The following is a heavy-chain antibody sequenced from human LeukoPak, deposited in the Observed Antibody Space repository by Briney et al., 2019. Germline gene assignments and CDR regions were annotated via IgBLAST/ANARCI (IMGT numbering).Heavy chain of an antibody. V-gene: IGHV3-21*01. CDR1: GFTFSSHS. Sequence: GGSLRLSCSVSGFTFSSHSMNWVRQAPGKGLQWVASISSGGSYSFYADSVEGRFSVSRDNARNSVSLQMNSLGPEDTAVYFCARGLGDYDAFDVWGQGTKVTVAS. CDR3: ARGLGDYDAFDV. D-gene: IGHD4-17*01. J-gene: IGHJ3*01. CDR2: ISSGGSYS.